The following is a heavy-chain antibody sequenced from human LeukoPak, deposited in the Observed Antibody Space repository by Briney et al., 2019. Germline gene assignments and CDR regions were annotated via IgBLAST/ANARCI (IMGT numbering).Heavy chain of an antibody. V-gene: IGHV4-34*01. CDR2: INRSGST. CDR3: TRGWPVDY. CDR1: GGSFSDSF. J-gene: IGHJ4*02. Sequence: PSETLSLTCTVYGGSFSDSFWTWIRQPPGKGLEWIGEINRSGSTNFNPSLESRVSISLDTSSNHLSLRLNSVTAADTAVYYCTRGWPVDYWGQGTLVTVSS.